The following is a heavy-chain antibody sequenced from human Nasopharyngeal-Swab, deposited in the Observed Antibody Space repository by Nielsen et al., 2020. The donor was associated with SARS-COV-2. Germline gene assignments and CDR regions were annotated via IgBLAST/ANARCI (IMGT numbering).Heavy chain of an antibody. J-gene: IGHJ6*02. CDR3: ARDGYSSPSSYYYYYGMDV. V-gene: IGHV3-11*01. CDR2: ISSSGSTI. Sequence: RQAPGKGLEWVSYISSSGSTIYYADSVKGRFTISRDNAKNSLYLQMNSLRAEDTAVYYCARDGYSSPSSYYYYYGMDVWGQGTTVTVSS. D-gene: IGHD6-6*01.